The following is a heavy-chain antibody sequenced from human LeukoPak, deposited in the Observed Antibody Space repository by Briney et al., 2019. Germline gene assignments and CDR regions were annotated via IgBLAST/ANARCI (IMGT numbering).Heavy chain of an antibody. J-gene: IGHJ4*02. D-gene: IGHD2-2*01. CDR1: GYTFTSYG. CDR3: ARIYCSSTSCYAVDY. Sequence: ASVKVSCKASGYTFTSYGISWVRQAPGQGLEWMGWISAYNGNTNYAQKLQGRVTMTTDTSTSTAYMELRSLRSDDTAVYYCARIYCSSTSCYAVDYWGQGTLVTASS. V-gene: IGHV1-18*04. CDR2: ISAYNGNT.